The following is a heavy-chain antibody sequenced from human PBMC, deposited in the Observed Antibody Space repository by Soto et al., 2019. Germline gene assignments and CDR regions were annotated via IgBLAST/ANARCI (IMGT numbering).Heavy chain of an antibody. CDR3: AKGRDDISSGMDV. J-gene: IGHJ6*02. CDR1: RFVFNSYA. Sequence: GGSRRRSWVGSRFVFNSYAVNWVRQAPGKGLEWVSFISSDGDYKYYGDSVKGRFTISRDRSRSTVYLQMNSPRAEDTGVYYCAKGRDDISSGMDVWGQGTTVTVSS. CDR2: ISSDGDYK. V-gene: IGHV3-30*18.